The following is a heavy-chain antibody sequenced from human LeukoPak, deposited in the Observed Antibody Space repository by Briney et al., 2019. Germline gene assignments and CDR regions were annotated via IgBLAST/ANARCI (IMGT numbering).Heavy chain of an antibody. CDR3: ARGQQYYHDSSGYWVFDY. V-gene: IGHV4-34*01. CDR2: INHSGST. J-gene: IGHJ4*02. CDR1: GGSFSGYY. D-gene: IGHD3-22*01. Sequence: SGTLSLTCAVYGGSFSGYYWNWIRQPPGKGLEWIGEINHSGSTNYNPSLKSRVTISVDTSKNQFSLKLSSVTAADTAVYSCARGQQYYHDSSGYWVFDYWGQGTLVTVSS.